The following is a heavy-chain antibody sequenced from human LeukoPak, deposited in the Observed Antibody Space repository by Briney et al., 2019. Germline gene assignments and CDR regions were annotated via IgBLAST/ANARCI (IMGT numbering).Heavy chain of an antibody. CDR2: ISAYNGKT. J-gene: IGHJ4*02. CDR3: ARGPGYGDSMYYFDY. Sequence: ASLKVSCKASGYIFTSYGISWLRQAPGQGLDWMGWISAYNGKTNYAQKLQGRDTMTTDTSTTTVYMEVRRLRSDDTAVYYCARGPGYGDSMYYFDYWGQGTLVTVSS. D-gene: IGHD2-21*02. V-gene: IGHV1-18*04. CDR1: GYIFTSYG.